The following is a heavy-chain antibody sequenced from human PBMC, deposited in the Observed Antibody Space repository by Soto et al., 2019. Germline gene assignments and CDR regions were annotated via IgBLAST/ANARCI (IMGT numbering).Heavy chain of an antibody. Sequence: QVQLQQWGAGLLRPSETLSLTCAVYGGSLSTYYWNWIRQFPGKGLEWLGESTDIGNTYYNPSLKRRVTISVDTSKNPFTLRLCSVTAADPAVYYYARDAYGSGWFDIWGQGTMVTVSS. D-gene: IGHD6-19*01. CDR2: STDIGNT. CDR3: ARDAYGSGWFDI. V-gene: IGHV4-34*01. CDR1: GGSLSTYY. J-gene: IGHJ3*02.